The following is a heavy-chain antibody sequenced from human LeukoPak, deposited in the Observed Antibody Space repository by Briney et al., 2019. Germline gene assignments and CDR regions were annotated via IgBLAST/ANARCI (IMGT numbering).Heavy chain of an antibody. CDR1: GGSVSNSLYY. CDR2: IYYNGDT. D-gene: IGHD3-22*01. V-gene: IGHV4-61*01. J-gene: IGHJ4*02. CDR3: ARGGNYYDSSPLDY. Sequence: SESLSLTCTVSGGSVSNSLYYWSWIRQPPGKGLEWIGYIYYNGDTNYNPSLKSRVIISIDTSKNQFSLKLSSVTAADTAVYYCARGGNYYDSSPLDYWGQGTLVTVSS.